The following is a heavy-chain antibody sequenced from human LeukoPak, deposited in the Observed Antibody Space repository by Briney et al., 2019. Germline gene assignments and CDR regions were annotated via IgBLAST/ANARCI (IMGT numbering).Heavy chain of an antibody. CDR2: INPNSGGT. D-gene: IGHD4-17*01. J-gene: IGHJ6*02. Sequence: GASVKVSCKASGYTFTGYYVHWVRQAPGQGLECMGWINPNSGGTNYAQKFQGRVTMTRDTSTSTVYMELSSLRSEDTAVYYCARDSFMTTVTPSSMDVWGQGTTVTVSS. V-gene: IGHV1-2*02. CDR1: GYTFTGYY. CDR3: ARDSFMTTVTPSSMDV.